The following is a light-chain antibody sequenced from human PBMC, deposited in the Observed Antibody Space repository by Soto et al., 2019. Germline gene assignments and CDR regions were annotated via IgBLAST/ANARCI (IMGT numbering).Light chain of an antibody. CDR3: LQHISYPLT. J-gene: IGKJ4*01. V-gene: IGKV1-17*03. CDR2: AAS. CDR1: QDISNY. Sequence: DIQMTQSPSVMSASVGDRVTITCRASQDISNYLAWFQQKPGEVPKRLIYAASNLQSGVPSRFSGSGSGTEFTLTISSLQPEYFATYYCLQHISYPLTFGGGTRMDIK.